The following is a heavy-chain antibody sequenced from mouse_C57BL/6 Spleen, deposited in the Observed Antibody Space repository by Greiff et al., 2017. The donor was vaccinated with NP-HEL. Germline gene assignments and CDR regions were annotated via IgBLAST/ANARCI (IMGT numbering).Heavy chain of an antibody. Sequence: QVQLQQSGAELVKPGASVKLSCKASGYTFTSYWMQWVKQRPGQGLEWIGEIDPSDSYTNYNQKFKGKATLTVDTSSSTAYMQLSSLTSEDSAVYYCAGGTGDYAMDYWGQGTSVTVSS. CDR1: GYTFTSYW. CDR3: AGGTGDYAMDY. V-gene: IGHV1-50*01. CDR2: IDPSDSYT. D-gene: IGHD4-1*01. J-gene: IGHJ4*01.